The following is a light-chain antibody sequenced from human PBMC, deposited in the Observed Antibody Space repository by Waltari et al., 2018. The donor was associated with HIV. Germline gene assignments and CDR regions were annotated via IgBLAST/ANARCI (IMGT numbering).Light chain of an antibody. CDR3: QSYDSSLSGATV. J-gene: IGLJ1*01. CDR2: GNS. CDR1: SSNIGAGYD. Sequence: QSVLTQPPSVSGAPGQRVTISCTGSSSNIGAGYDVHWYQQLPGTAPKLLIFGNSNRPSGVPDLFSGSKSGTSASLAITGLRAEDEADYYCQSYDSSLSGATVFGTGTKVTV. V-gene: IGLV1-40*01.